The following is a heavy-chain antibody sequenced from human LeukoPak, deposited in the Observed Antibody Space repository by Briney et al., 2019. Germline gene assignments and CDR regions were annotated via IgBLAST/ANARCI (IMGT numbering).Heavy chain of an antibody. V-gene: IGHV3-15*07. CDR1: GFTFSNAW. CDR3: TTFEWYYDFWSGYPYFDY. D-gene: IGHD3-3*01. J-gene: IGHJ4*02. CDR2: IKSKTDGGTT. Sequence: GGSLTLSCAASGFTFSNAWMNWVRQAPGKGLEWVGRIKSKTDGGTTDYAAPVKGRFTISRDDSKNTLYLQMNSLKTEDTAVYYCTTFEWYYDFWSGYPYFDYWGQGTLVTVSS.